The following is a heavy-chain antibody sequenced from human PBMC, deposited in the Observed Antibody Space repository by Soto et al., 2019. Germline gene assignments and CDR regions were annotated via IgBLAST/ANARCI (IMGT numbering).Heavy chain of an antibody. D-gene: IGHD3-16*01. CDR2: INNGGNT. CDR1: GGSFSPHY. J-gene: IGHJ4*02. Sequence: PSETLSLTCAVYGGSFSPHYWSWIRQPPGKGLEWIGEINNGGNTDYNMSLKSRLTISMDASKNQFSLKLRSVTAADTAVYFCAREGGESSDGLYYFDSWGQGSLVTVSS. V-gene: IGHV4-34*01. CDR3: AREGGESSDGLYYFDS.